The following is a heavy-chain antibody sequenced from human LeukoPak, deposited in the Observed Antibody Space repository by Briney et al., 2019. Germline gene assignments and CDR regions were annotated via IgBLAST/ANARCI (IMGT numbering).Heavy chain of an antibody. CDR1: GFIFSSHA. Sequence: PGGSLRLSCAASGFIFSSHATNWVRQAPGKGLEWVSVISGSGGMTYYADSVKGRFTVPRDNSKNTLFLQMNSLRAEDTAVYYCARDQGGYDEFFDYWGQGTLVTVSS. CDR2: ISGSGGMT. D-gene: IGHD5-12*01. J-gene: IGHJ4*02. CDR3: ARDQGGYDEFFDY. V-gene: IGHV3-23*01.